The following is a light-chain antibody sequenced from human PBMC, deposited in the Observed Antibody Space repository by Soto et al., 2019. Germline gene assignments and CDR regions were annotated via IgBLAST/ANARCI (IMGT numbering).Light chain of an antibody. CDR1: SGHSSYA. CDR2: LNSDGSH. V-gene: IGLV4-69*01. Sequence: QSVLTQSPSASASLGASVKLTCTLSSGHSSYAIAWHQQRPEKGPRYLMKLNSDGSHSKGDGIPDRFSGSSSGAERYLTISSLQSEDEADYYCQTWGSGIHYVFGTGTQLTVL. J-gene: IGLJ1*01. CDR3: QTWGSGIHYV.